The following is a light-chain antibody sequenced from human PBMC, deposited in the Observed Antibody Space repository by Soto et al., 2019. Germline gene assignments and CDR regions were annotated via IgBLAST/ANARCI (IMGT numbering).Light chain of an antibody. CDR2: AAS. CDR3: QQYYSYPPLT. J-gene: IGKJ4*01. Sequence: AIRMTQSPSSLSASTGDRVTITCRVSQGISSYLAWYQQKPGKAPKLLIYAASTLQSGVPSRFSGSGSGTDFTLTISCLQSEDFATYYCQQYYSYPPLTFGGGTKVEIK. CDR1: QGISSY. V-gene: IGKV1-8*01.